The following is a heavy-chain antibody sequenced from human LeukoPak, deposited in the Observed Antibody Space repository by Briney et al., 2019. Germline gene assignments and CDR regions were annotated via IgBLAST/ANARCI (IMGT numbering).Heavy chain of an antibody. D-gene: IGHD3-22*01. CDR3: ARVDMSPDYYDSSGYYDGVDY. CDR2: MYSSGGTI. Sequence: ASETLSLTCTVSGGSITSNYLNWIRQPAGMGLEWIGRMYSSGGTINYNPSLKSRVTMSVDTSKNQFSLKLSSVTAADTAVYYCARVDMSPDYYDSSGYYDGVDYWGQGTLVTVSS. J-gene: IGHJ4*02. V-gene: IGHV4-4*07. CDR1: GGSITSNY.